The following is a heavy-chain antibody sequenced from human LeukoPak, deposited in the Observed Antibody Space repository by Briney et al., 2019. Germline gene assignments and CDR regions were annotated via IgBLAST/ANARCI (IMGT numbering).Heavy chain of an antibody. CDR2: ISSNGGST. V-gene: IGHV3-64*01. CDR3: ARAEEEQWPHWRTCYFDY. D-gene: IGHD6-19*01. CDR1: GFTFSSYA. Sequence: GGSLRLSCAASGFTFSSYAMHWVRQAPGKGLEYVSAISSNGGSTYYANSVKGRFTISRDNSKNTLYLQMGSLRAEDMAVYYCARAEEEQWPHWRTCYFDYWGQGTLVTVSS. J-gene: IGHJ4*02.